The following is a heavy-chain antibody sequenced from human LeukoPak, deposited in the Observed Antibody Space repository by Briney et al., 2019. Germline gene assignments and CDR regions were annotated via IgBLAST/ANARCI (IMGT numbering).Heavy chain of an antibody. D-gene: IGHD1-1*01. V-gene: IGHV3-21*01. CDR3: ARAGMTSRYYYGMDV. Sequence: PGGSLRLSCAASGFIFRSETMVWVRQAPGKGLEWVSSISGDGASISYADSMKGRVTVSRDNGENSVFLHMNSLRVEDTAVYFCARAGMTSRYYYGMDVWGQGTTVTVSS. CDR2: ISGDGASI. J-gene: IGHJ6*02. CDR1: GFIFRSET.